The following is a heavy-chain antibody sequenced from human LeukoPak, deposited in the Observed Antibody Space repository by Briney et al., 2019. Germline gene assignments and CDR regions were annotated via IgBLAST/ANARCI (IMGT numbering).Heavy chain of an antibody. J-gene: IGHJ5*02. V-gene: IGHV1-18*04. CDR1: GYTFTSYG. CDR3: ARDIRRRLLWFGEIPPFDP. CDR2: ISAYNGNT. Sequence: ASVKVSCKASGYTFTSYGISWVRQAPAQGLEWMGWISAYNGNTNYAQKLQGRVTMTTDTSTSTAYMELRSLRSDDTAVYYCARDIRRRLLWFGEIPPFDPWGQGTLVTVSP. D-gene: IGHD3-10*01.